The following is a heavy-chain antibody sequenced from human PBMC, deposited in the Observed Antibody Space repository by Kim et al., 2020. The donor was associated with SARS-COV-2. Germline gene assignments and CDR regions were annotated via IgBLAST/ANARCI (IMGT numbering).Heavy chain of an antibody. J-gene: IGHJ4*02. CDR3: ARGIPGEPHFDY. Sequence: GGSLRLSCAASGFTFSSYSMNWVRQAPGKGLEWVSSISSSSSYIYYADSVKGRFTISRDNAKNSLYLQMNSLRAEDTAVYYCARGIPGEPHFDYWGQGTLVTVSS. CDR2: ISSSSSYI. D-gene: IGHD3-16*01. CDR1: GFTFSSYS. V-gene: IGHV3-21*01.